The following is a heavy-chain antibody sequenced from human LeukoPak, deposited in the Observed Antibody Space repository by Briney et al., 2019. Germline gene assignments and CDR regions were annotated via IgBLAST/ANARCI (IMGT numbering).Heavy chain of an antibody. CDR3: ARDVGYYGSGTSDY. V-gene: IGHV3-21*01. J-gene: IGHJ4*02. D-gene: IGHD3-10*01. CDR2: ISSSSSYI. CDR1: GFTFSSYS. Sequence: GGSLRLSCAASGFTFSSYSMNWVRQAPGKGLEWVSSISSSSSYIYYADSVKGRFTISRDNAKNSLYLQMNSLRAEDTAVYYCARDVGYYGSGTSDYWGQGTLVTVSS.